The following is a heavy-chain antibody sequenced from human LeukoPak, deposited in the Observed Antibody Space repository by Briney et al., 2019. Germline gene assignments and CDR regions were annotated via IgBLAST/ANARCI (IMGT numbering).Heavy chain of an antibody. D-gene: IGHD2-15*01. CDR3: ARDLLVGDSPSRD. V-gene: IGHV1-18*01. CDR2: ISAYNGNT. CDR1: GCTFTSYG. J-gene: IGHJ4*02. Sequence: ASVKVCCKASGCTFTSYGISWVRQAPGQGLEWMGWISAYNGNTNYAQKLQGRVTMTTDTSTSTAYMELRSLRSDDTAVYYCARDLLVGDSPSRDWGQGTLVTVSS.